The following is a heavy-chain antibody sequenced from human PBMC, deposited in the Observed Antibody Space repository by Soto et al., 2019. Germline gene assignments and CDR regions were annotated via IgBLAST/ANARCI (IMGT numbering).Heavy chain of an antibody. V-gene: IGHV1-18*01. D-gene: IGHD3-10*01. CDR3: ARKKGINNYDGMDV. CDR1: GYTFTTYS. CDR2: ISGNDGNT. Sequence: AAAVKVSCKASGYTFTTYSLSWVRQAPGQGLEWMGWISGNDGNTNYAQKLQGRVTMTTDTSASTAYMEVRSLRSDDTAVYFCARKKGINNYDGMDVWGQGTTVTVSS. J-gene: IGHJ6*02.